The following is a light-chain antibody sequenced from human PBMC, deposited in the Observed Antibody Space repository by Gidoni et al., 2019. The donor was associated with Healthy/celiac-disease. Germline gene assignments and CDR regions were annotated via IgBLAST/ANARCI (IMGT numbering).Light chain of an antibody. CDR1: SSDVGGYNY. CDR3: SSYAGSNNLEV. J-gene: IGLJ3*02. Sequence: QSALTQPPSASGSPVQSVTISCTGNSSDVGGYNYVSWYQQQPGKAHKLMIYEVSKRPSGVPDRFSGSKSGNTASLTVSGLQAEDEADYYCSSYAGSNNLEVFGGGTKLTVL. V-gene: IGLV2-8*01. CDR2: EVS.